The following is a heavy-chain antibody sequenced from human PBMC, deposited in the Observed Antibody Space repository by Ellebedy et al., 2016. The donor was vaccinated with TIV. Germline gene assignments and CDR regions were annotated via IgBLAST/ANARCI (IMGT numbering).Heavy chain of an antibody. D-gene: IGHD5-18*01. CDR1: GFTFSTFA. CDR3: AREGDTAMVHGMDV. V-gene: IGHV3-23*01. Sequence: PGGSLRLSCTASGFTFSTFAMSWVRQAPGQGLEWVSTITGLSAGDYRYYADSVKGRFTLSRDNSKNTLFLQMNSLRAEDTAVYYCAREGDTAMVHGMDVWGQGTTVTVSS. J-gene: IGHJ6*02. CDR2: ITGLSAGDYR.